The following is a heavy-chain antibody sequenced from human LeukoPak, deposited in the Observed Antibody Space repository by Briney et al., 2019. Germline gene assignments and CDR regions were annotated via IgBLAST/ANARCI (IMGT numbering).Heavy chain of an antibody. CDR3: AKDRGRYYYDSSASFDF. Sequence: GGSLRLSCAASGFTFSNYVMSWVRQAPGKGLEWVSTISDSGGSTYYADSVKGRFTISRDDSKNTLYLQMNSLRAEDTAVYYCAKDRGRYYYDSSASFDFWGQGTLVTVSS. CDR2: ISDSGGST. J-gene: IGHJ4*02. V-gene: IGHV3-23*01. D-gene: IGHD3-22*01. CDR1: GFTFSNYV.